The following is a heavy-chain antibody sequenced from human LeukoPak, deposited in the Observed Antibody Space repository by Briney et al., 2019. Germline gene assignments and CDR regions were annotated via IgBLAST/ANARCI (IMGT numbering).Heavy chain of an antibody. CDR1: GFTFSSYE. D-gene: IGHD3-10*01. J-gene: IGHJ4*02. CDR3: ARDTITMVRGVIIPYYFDY. CDR2: ISSSGSTI. V-gene: IGHV3-48*03. Sequence: GGSLRLSCAASGFTFSSYEMNWVRQAPGKGLEWVSYISSSGSTIYYADSEKGRFTISRDNAKNSLYLQMNSLRAEDTAVYYCARDTITMVRGVIIPYYFDYWVQGTLVTVSS.